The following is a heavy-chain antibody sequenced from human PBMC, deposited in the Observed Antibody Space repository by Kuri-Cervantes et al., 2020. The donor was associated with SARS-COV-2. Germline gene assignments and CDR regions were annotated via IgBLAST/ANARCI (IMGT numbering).Heavy chain of an antibody. Sequence: GGSLRLSCTVSGGSISSSSYYWGWIRQPPGKGLEWVGRIKSKTDGGTTDYAAPVKGRFTISRDDSKNTLYLQMNSLKTEDTAVYYCTTDQIVVVPAADTYGMDVWGQGTTVTVSS. CDR1: GGSISSSSYY. V-gene: IGHV3-15*01. CDR3: TTDQIVVVPAADTYGMDV. CDR2: IKSKTDGGTT. J-gene: IGHJ6*02. D-gene: IGHD2-2*01.